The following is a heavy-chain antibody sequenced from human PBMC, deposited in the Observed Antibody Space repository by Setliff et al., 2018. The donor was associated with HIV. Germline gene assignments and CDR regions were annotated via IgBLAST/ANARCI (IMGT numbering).Heavy chain of an antibody. CDR1: GGTFSSFA. Sequence: ASVKVSCKASGGTFSSFAISWVRQAPGQGLEWMGGIIPIFGTANYAQKFQGRATITTDESTTTAYMELRSLRSEDTAVYYCARETYYGSGSYLPTEYYYYYMDVWGKGTTVTVSS. J-gene: IGHJ6*03. CDR3: ARETYYGSGSYLPTEYYYYYMDV. D-gene: IGHD3-10*01. V-gene: IGHV1-69*05. CDR2: IIPIFGTA.